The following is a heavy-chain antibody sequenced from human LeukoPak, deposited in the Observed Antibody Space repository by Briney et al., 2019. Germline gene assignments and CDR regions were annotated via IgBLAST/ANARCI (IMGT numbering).Heavy chain of an antibody. J-gene: IGHJ5*02. CDR3: ARDRRSWSAMNWFDP. D-gene: IGHD6-13*01. CDR1: GFTFSSYW. CDR2: IKQDGSEK. V-gene: IGHV3-7*01. Sequence: QPGGPLRLSCAASGFTFSSYWMSWVRQAPGKGLEWVANIKQDGSEKYYVDSVKGRFTISRDNAKNSLYLQMNSLRAEDTAVYYCARDRRSWSAMNWFDPWGQGTLVTVSS.